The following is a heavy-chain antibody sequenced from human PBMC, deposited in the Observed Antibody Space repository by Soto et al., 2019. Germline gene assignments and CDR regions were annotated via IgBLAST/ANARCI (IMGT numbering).Heavy chain of an antibody. CDR2: ISYDGSNK. CDR1: GFTFSSYG. V-gene: IGHV3-30*18. CDR3: AKARSGWYHDY. J-gene: IGHJ4*02. D-gene: IGHD6-19*01. Sequence: QVQLVESGGGVVQPGRSLRLSCAASGFTFSSYGMHWVRQAPGKGLVWVAVISYDGSNKYYADSVKGRFTISRDNSKNTLYLQMNSLRAEDTAVYYCAKARSGWYHDYWGQGTLVTVSS.